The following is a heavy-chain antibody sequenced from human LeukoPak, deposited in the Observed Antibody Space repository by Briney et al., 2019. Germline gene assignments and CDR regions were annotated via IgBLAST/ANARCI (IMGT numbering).Heavy chain of an antibody. Sequence: GGSLRLSCAASGFTCSTYVMSWVRQAPGKGLEWLSLILHNGDSTYYADSVKGRFTISRDNSKNTLYLQMNSLRAEDTAVYYCAKSLGSSWPFDYWGQGTLVTVSS. J-gene: IGHJ4*02. CDR2: ILHNGDST. V-gene: IGHV3-23*01. D-gene: IGHD6-13*01. CDR1: GFTCSTYV. CDR3: AKSLGSSWPFDY.